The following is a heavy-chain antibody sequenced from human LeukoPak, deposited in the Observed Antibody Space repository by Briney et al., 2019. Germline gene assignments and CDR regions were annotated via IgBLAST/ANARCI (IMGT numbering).Heavy chain of an antibody. CDR3: VSVRSLDY. Sequence: GGSLRLSCSASGFTFSSYAMQWVRQAPGKGLEYVSAITSNGGSTYYADSVKGRFTVSRDNSKNTLYLQMSSLRVEDTAAYYCVSVRSLDYWGQGTLVTVSS. V-gene: IGHV3-64D*06. J-gene: IGHJ4*02. CDR1: GFTFSSYA. D-gene: IGHD2-8*01. CDR2: ITSNGGST.